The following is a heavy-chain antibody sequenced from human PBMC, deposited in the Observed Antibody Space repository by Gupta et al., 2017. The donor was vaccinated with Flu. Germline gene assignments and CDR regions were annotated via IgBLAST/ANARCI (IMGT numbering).Heavy chain of an antibody. D-gene: IGHD2-15*01. V-gene: IGHV1-46*01. CDR3: ARDQHSVYYGMDI. J-gene: IGHJ6*02. Sequence: QVHLVQSGAEVKKPGASVKVSCKASGYAFTSYYIHWVRQAPGQGLEWMGIIKPSGGSTSYAQKFQGRVTMTRDTSTSTVYMELRSLRSEDTAVYYCARDQHSVYYGMDIWGQGTTVTVFS. CDR1: GYAFTSYY. CDR2: IKPSGGST.